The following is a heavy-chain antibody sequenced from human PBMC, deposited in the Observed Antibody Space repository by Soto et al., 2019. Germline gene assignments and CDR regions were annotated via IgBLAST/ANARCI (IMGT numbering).Heavy chain of an antibody. CDR1: GGSISSSSYY. V-gene: IGHV4-39*02. Sequence: SETLSLTCTVSGGSISSSSYYWGWIRQPPGKGLEWIGSIYYSGSTYYNPSLKSRVTISVDTSKNQFSLKLSSVTAADTAVYYCTRDGVVVVTAIIYWGQGTLVTVSS. D-gene: IGHD2-21*02. CDR3: TRDGVVVVTAIIY. J-gene: IGHJ4*02. CDR2: IYYSGST.